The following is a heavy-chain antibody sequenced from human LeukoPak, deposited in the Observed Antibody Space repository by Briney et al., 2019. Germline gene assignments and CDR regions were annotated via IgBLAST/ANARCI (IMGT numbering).Heavy chain of an antibody. CDR1: GFTVSSNY. CDR3: AKDRYCSGGSCPSSGWYNYFDY. Sequence: PGGSLRLSCAASGFTVSSNYMSWVRQAPGKGLEWVSAISGSGGSTYYADSVKGRFTISRDNSKNTLYLQMNSLRAEDTAVYYCAKDRYCSGGSCPSSGWYNYFDYWGQGTLVTVSS. J-gene: IGHJ4*02. V-gene: IGHV3-23*01. CDR2: ISGSGGST. D-gene: IGHD2-15*01.